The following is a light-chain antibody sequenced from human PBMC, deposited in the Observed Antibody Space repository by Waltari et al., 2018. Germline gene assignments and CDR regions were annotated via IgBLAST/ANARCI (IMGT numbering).Light chain of an antibody. Sequence: YEMTQPPSVSVSPGQTASITCSGATLQYKYVYWYQHKPGKSPLLILYRDIERPSGIPERFSGSNSGNTATLTISETQAMDEADYYCQAWDTSTGVVFGGGTKLTVL. CDR2: RDI. CDR3: QAWDTSTGVV. CDR1: TLQYKY. V-gene: IGLV3-1*01. J-gene: IGLJ2*01.